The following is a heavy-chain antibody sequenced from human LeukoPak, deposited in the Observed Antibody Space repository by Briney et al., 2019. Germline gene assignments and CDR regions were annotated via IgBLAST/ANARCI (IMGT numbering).Heavy chain of an antibody. Sequence: PGGSLRLSCAASGFTFSSYWMHWVRQAPGKGLVWVSHIKSDGSSTNYADSVKGRFTISRDNAKDTLYLQMNSLRAEDTAVYYCARDRGYTQDYWGQGTLVTVSS. CDR3: ARDRGYTQDY. CDR2: IKSDGSST. CDR1: GFTFSSYW. D-gene: IGHD5-12*01. V-gene: IGHV3-74*01. J-gene: IGHJ4*02.